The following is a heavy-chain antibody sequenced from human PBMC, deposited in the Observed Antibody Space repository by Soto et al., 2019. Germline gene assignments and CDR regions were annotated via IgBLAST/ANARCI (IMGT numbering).Heavy chain of an antibody. Sequence: ASVKVSCKASGYSFTNNDVSWVRQATGQGLEWMGWMNPGSGDTGYAQKFQGRVTMTRDISIATAYMELSSLRSDDTAIYYCARMETFGSLNWFDPWGHVTLVTVSS. J-gene: IGHJ5*02. CDR1: GYSFTNND. CDR3: ARMETFGSLNWFDP. CDR2: MNPGSGDT. V-gene: IGHV1-8*01. D-gene: IGHD3-16*01.